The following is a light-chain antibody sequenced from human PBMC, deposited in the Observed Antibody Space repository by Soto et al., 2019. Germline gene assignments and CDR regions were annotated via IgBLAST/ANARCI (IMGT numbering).Light chain of an antibody. CDR1: SSDVGNYHF. J-gene: IGLJ1*01. Sequence: QSVLTQPASVSGSPGQSITISCTGTSSDVGNYHFVSWYQQHTGKAPKLIVYEGNKRPSGVSNRFSGSRSGNTASLTISGLQAEDGADYYCCSYAGSYYVFGIGTKVTVL. V-gene: IGLV2-23*01. CDR2: EGN. CDR3: CSYAGSYYV.